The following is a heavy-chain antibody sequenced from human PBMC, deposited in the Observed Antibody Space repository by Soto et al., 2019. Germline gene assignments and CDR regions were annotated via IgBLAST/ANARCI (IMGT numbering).Heavy chain of an antibody. CDR2: ISSSGSTI. Sequence: GGSLRLSCAASGFTFCDYYMSWIRQAPGKGLEWVSYISSSGSTIYYADSVKGRFTISRDNAKNSLYLQMNSLRAEDTAVYYCASVGPIAARKYYYYMDVWGKGTTVTVSS. D-gene: IGHD6-13*01. J-gene: IGHJ6*03. V-gene: IGHV3-11*01. CDR3: ASVGPIAARKYYYYMDV. CDR1: GFTFCDYY.